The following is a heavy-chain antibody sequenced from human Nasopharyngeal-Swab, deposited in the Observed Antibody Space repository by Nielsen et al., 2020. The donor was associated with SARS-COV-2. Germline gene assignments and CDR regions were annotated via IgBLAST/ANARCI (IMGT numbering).Heavy chain of an antibody. J-gene: IGHJ6*03. CDR1: GFTFGDFG. Sequence: GESLKISCTASGFTFGDFGINWVRQAPGKGLEWVGFIRGKAYGGTTDHAASVKGRFTISRDDSKSIAYLQINNLKTDDTAVYYCTRQTFYYDSSGTPHSYYMDVWGKGTTVTVSS. CDR2: IRGKAYGGTT. V-gene: IGHV3-49*04. CDR3: TRQTFYYDSSGTPHSYYMDV. D-gene: IGHD3-22*01.